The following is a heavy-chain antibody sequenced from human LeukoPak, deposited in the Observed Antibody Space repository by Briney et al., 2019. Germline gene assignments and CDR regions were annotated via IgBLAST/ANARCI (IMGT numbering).Heavy chain of an antibody. V-gene: IGHV3-33*01. CDR1: GFTFSSYG. CDR3: ARDWGKGDY. Sequence: PGGSLRLSCAASGFTFSSYGMHWVRQAPGKGLEWVSLIWYDGSNKYCADSVKGRFTISRDNSKNTLYLQMNSLRAEDTAVYYCARDWGKGDYWGQGTLVTVSS. D-gene: IGHD3-16*01. J-gene: IGHJ4*02. CDR2: IWYDGSNK.